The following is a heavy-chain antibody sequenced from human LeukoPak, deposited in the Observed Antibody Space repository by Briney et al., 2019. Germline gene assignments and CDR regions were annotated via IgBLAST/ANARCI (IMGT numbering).Heavy chain of an antibody. CDR1: GITFSSYG. D-gene: IGHD5-12*01. J-gene: IGHJ6*02. Sequence: GGSLRLSCATSGITFSSYGMSWVRQAPGKGLEWVSLISGSGGTTFYADSVKGRFAISRDNSKNTLYLQMNSLRVEDTAVYYCAKDRGYDFSYGLDVWGRGATVTVSS. V-gene: IGHV3-23*01. CDR3: AKDRGYDFSYGLDV. CDR2: ISGSGGTT.